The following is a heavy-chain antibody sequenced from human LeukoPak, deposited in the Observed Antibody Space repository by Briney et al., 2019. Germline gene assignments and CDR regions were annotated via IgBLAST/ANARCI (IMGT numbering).Heavy chain of an antibody. D-gene: IGHD4-23*01. V-gene: IGHV4-39*01. CDR3: ARQVGDGRWYFDY. J-gene: IGHJ4*02. CDR2: IYYSGQT. CDR1: GGSISSSSYW. Sequence: SETLPLTCTVSGGSISSSSYWWGWIRQPPGKGLEWIGSIYYSGQTYYNPSLKSRVTISVDTPKNQFSLKLTSVNAADTAVYHCARQVGDGRWYFDYWGQGTLVTVSS.